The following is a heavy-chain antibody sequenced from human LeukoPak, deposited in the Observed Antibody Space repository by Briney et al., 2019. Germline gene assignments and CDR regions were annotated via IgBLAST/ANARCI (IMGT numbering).Heavy chain of an antibody. CDR3: ARGDYGSGLFDY. D-gene: IGHD3-10*01. CDR2: IYYSGST. V-gene: IGHV4-59*01. J-gene: IGHJ4*02. CDR1: GGSFSGYY. Sequence: SETLSLTCAVYGGSFSGYYWSWIRQPPGKGLEWIGYIYYSGSTNYNPSLKSRVTISVDTSKNQFSLKLSSVTAADTAVYYCARGDYGSGLFDYWGQGTLVTVSS.